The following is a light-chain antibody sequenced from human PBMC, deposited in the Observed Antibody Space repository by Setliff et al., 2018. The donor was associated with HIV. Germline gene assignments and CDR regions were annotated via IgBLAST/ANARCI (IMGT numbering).Light chain of an antibody. CDR2: EVN. V-gene: IGLV2-14*01. CDR1: SSDIGAYDY. J-gene: IGLJ3*02. CDR3: SSYSSSATVL. Sequence: QSVLTQPASVSGSPGQWITISCTGTSSDIGAYDYVSWYQQHPGRAPQLIICEVNNRPSGVSHRFSGSKSGNTASLTISGLQAEDEADYYCSSYSSSATVLFGGGTKVTV.